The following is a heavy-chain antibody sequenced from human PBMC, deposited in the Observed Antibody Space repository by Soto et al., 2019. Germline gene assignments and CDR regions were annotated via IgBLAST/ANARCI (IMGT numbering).Heavy chain of an antibody. J-gene: IGHJ6*02. Sequence: EVQWVESGGVLVKPGGSLRLSCVASGFTFRSYTMKWVRQAPGKGLEWVSAIRGFSPYTVYADSVKGRCTISRDNAKNSLYLKMNSLRAEDTAVYYCARDRGYDAHDYYYNAMDVWGQGTMVTVSS. CDR2: IRGFSPYT. D-gene: IGHD2-15*01. CDR1: GFTFRSYT. V-gene: IGHV3-21*01. CDR3: ARDRGYDAHDYYYNAMDV.